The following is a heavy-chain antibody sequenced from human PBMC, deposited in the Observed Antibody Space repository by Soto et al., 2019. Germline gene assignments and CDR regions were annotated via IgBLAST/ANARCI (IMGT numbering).Heavy chain of an antibody. Sequence: EVQLLESGGGLVQPGGSLSLTCAASAFTFNNYAMSWVRQAPGKGLEWVSGIGGSGRTTYYADSVKGRFTISRDNSNNALFLQMNSLRAEDTAVYYCAKSRYSDSSGDFYDYWGQGTLVTVSS. CDR1: AFTFNNYA. V-gene: IGHV3-23*01. D-gene: IGHD3-22*01. CDR3: AKSRYSDSSGDFYDY. J-gene: IGHJ4*02. CDR2: IGGSGRTT.